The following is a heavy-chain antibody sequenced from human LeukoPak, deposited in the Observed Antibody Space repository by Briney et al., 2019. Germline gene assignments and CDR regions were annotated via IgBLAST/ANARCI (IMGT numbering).Heavy chain of an antibody. CDR2: IYYTGST. D-gene: IGHD2-2*01. CDR1: GGSIDSYY. J-gene: IGHJ4*02. V-gene: IGHV4-59*01. Sequence: PSETLSLTCTVSGGSIDSYYWSWIRQPPGKGLEWIRYIYYTGSTEYHPSLKSQVTISLDTSKNQFSLKLTSVTAADTAVYYCARVYQSAESYFDYWGQRHPVSVSS. CDR3: ARVYQSAESYFDY.